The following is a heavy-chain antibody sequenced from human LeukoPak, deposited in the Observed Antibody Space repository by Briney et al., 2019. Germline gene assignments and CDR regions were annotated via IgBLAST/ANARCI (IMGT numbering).Heavy chain of an antibody. J-gene: IGHJ5*02. CDR1: GGTFSSYA. CDR2: IIPIFGTA. CDR3: ARDIAVAGTVWFDP. Sequence: SVRVSCKASGGTFSSYAISWVRQAPGQGLEWMGGIIPIFGTANYAQKFQGRVTITADESTSTAYMELSSLRSEDTAVYYCARDIAVAGTVWFDPWGQGTLVTVSS. D-gene: IGHD6-19*01. V-gene: IGHV1-69*13.